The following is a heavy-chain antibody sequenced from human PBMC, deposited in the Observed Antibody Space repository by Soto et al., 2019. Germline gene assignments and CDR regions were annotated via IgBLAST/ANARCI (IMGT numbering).Heavy chain of an antibody. CDR1: GFTFNKHA. CDR3: ARTPGVNKVISAFDH. Sequence: AGGSLRLSCVASGFTFNKHALAWVRQAPGKGLEWVSAISGSGASTYDSDSVKGRFTISRDNSNNTLYLQMNSLRAEDTAIYYCARTPGVNKVISAFDHWGQGTPVTVSS. V-gene: IGHV3-23*01. D-gene: IGHD2-21*01. CDR2: ISGSGAST. J-gene: IGHJ4*02.